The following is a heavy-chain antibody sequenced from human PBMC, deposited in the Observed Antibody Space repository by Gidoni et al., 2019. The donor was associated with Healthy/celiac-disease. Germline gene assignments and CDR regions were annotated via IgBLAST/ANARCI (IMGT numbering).Heavy chain of an antibody. D-gene: IGHD2-2*01. CDR3: ARDRASCSSTSCYPGDNWFDP. J-gene: IGHJ5*02. CDR2: IYYSGST. Sequence: QVQLQESGPGLVKPSQTLSLTCTVSGGSISSGGYYWSWIRQPPGKGLEWIGYIYYSGSTYYNPSLKSRVTISVDTSKNQFSLKLSSVTAADTAVYYCARDRASCSSTSCYPGDNWFDPWGQGTLVTVSS. CDR1: GGSISSGGYY. V-gene: IGHV4-31*03.